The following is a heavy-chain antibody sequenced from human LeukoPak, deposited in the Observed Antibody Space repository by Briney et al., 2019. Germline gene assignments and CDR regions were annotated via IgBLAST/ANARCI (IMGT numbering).Heavy chain of an antibody. CDR3: ARVNVLRYFDWFTPDDAFDI. V-gene: IGHV1-8*01. D-gene: IGHD3-9*01. CDR2: MNPNSGNT. CDR1: GYTFTSYD. Sequence: ASVKVSCKASGYTFTSYDINWVRQATGQGLEWMGWMNPNSGNTGYAQKFQVRVTMTRNTSISTAYMELSSLRSEDAAVYYCARVNVLRYFDWFTPDDAFDIWGQGTMVTVSS. J-gene: IGHJ3*02.